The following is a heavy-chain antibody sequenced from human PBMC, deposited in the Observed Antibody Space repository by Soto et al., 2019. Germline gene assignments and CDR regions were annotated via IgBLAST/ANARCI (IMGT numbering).Heavy chain of an antibody. CDR1: GGSFSGYY. CDR2: INHSGST. Sequence: SETLSLTCAVYGGSFSGYYWSWIRQPPGKGLEWIGEINHSGSTNYNPSLKSRVTISVDTSKNQFSLKLSSVTAADTAVYYCARLTIFGPVPPFDYWGQGTLVTVSS. V-gene: IGHV4-34*01. J-gene: IGHJ4*02. D-gene: IGHD3-3*01. CDR3: ARLTIFGPVPPFDY.